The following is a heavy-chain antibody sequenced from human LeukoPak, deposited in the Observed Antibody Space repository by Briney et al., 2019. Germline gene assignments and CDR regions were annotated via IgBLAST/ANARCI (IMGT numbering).Heavy chain of an antibody. CDR3: AREGTPVTYNWFDP. D-gene: IGHD4-11*01. CDR2: ISSSSAI. Sequence: PGGSLRLSCAASGFTFSSYSMNWVRQAPGKGLEWVSYISSSSAIYYADSVKGRFTISRDNAKNSLYLQMNSLRAEDTAVYYCAREGTPVTYNWFDPWGQGTLVTVSS. J-gene: IGHJ5*02. V-gene: IGHV3-48*01. CDR1: GFTFSSYS.